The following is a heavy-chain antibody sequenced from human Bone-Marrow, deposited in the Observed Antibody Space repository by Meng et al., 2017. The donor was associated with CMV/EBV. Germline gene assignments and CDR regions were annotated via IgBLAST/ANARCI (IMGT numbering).Heavy chain of an antibody. V-gene: IGHV3-23*01. CDR3: AKASWAPERY. Sequence: GESLKISCAASGFTFSSYSMNWVRQAPGKGLEWVSAISGSGGSTYYADSVKGRFTISRDNSKNTLYLQMNSLRAEDTAVYYCAKASWAPERYWGQGTLVTVSS. J-gene: IGHJ4*02. CDR1: GFTFSSYS. D-gene: IGHD1-1*01. CDR2: ISGSGGST.